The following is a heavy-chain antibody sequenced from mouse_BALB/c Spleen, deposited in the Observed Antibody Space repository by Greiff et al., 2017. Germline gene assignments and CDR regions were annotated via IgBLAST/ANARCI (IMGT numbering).Heavy chain of an antibody. CDR2: ISIYYDNT. CDR1: GYTFTDYA. Sequence: VHLVESGPELVRPGESVKISCKGSGYTFTDYAMHWVKQSHAKSLEWIGVISIYYDNTNYNQKFKGKATMTVDKSSSTAYMELARLTSEDSAIYYCARSYGNYDAMDYWGQGTSVTVSS. V-gene: IGHV1-67*01. D-gene: IGHD2-1*01. J-gene: IGHJ4*01. CDR3: ARSYGNYDAMDY.